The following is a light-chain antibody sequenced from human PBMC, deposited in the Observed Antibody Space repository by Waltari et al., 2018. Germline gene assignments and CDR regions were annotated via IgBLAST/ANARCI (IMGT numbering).Light chain of an antibody. CDR2: DVS. Sequence: QSALTQPRSVSGSPGQSVTLSCPGTRSDVSGYNYVSSYQQLSGQVPKLIIYDVSQSPSVVPDRFSGSTSGDTASLTISGLQADDEADYYCCSFQGSHRVFGGGTRVTVL. V-gene: IGLV2-11*01. CDR3: CSFQGSHRV. J-gene: IGLJ3*02. CDR1: RSDVSGYNY.